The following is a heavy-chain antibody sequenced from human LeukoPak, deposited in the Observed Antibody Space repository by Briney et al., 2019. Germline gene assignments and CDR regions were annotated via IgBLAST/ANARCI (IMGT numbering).Heavy chain of an antibody. CDR2: INNTGST. D-gene: IGHD3-10*01. V-gene: IGHV4-34*01. J-gene: IGHJ3*02. CDR1: GGSFSGYY. CDR3: ARSDGYGLVGI. Sequence: PSETLSLTCAVYGGSFSGYYWSWIRQPPGKGLEWVGEINNTGSTNYNPTLKSPVIIIIDTPKNHFSMTLCTVTAADTAVYYCARSDGYGLVGIWGQGTMVTVSS.